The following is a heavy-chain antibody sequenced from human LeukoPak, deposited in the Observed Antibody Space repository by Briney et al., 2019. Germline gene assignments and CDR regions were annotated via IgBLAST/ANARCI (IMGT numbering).Heavy chain of an antibody. CDR1: GYSISSGYY. V-gene: IGHV4-38-2*02. D-gene: IGHD3-22*01. CDR3: ARDLPDYYDSSGYPLQALDI. Sequence: PPETLSLTCTVSGYSISSGYYWGWIRQPPGKGLEWIGSIYHSGSTYYTPSLKSRVTISVDTSKNQFSLKLSSVTAADTAVYYCARDLPDYYDSSGYPLQALDIWGQGTMVTVSS. CDR2: IYHSGST. J-gene: IGHJ3*02.